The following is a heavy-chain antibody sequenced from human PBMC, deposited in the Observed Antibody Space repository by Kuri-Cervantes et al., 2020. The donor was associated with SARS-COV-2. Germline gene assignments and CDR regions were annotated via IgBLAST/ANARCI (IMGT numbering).Heavy chain of an antibody. CDR2: IYYSGST. CDR3: ARDSPPPERPFYAYVLDL. J-gene: IGHJ4*02. Sequence: SETLSLTCTVSGGSISSYYWSWIRQPPGKGLEWIGYIYYSGSTNYNPSLKSRVTISVDTSKNQFSLKLSSVTAADTAVYYCARDSPPPERPFYAYVLDLWGQGTLVTVSS. V-gene: IGHV4-59*01. D-gene: IGHD2/OR15-2a*01. CDR1: GGSISSYY.